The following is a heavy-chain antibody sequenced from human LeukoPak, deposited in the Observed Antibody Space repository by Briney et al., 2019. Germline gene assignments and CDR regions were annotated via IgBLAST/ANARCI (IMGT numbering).Heavy chain of an antibody. D-gene: IGHD3-9*01. CDR2: ISAYNGNT. J-gene: IGHJ3*02. CDR3: ASSAPYYDILTGYYWGAFDI. Sequence: GASVKVSCKASGYTFTSYGISWVRQAPGQGLEWMGWISAYNGNTNYAQKLQGRVTTTTDTSTSTAYMELRSLRSDDTAVYYCASSAPYYDILTGYYWGAFDIWGQGTMVTVSS. CDR1: GYTFTSYG. V-gene: IGHV1-18*01.